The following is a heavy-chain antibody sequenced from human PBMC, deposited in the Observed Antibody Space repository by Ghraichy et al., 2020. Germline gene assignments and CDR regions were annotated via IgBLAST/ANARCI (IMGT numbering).Heavy chain of an antibody. Sequence: GESLNISCAASGFMFSGYWMNWVRQAPGKGLEWVASIKDDGSEKYYLDSVKGRFTIFRDNAKKSLYLQMNSLRAEDTAIYYCARPVTPDDAYVIWGQGTMFTVSS. J-gene: IGHJ3*02. V-gene: IGHV3-7*03. CDR3: ARPVTPDDAYVI. CDR1: GFMFSGYW. CDR2: IKDDGSEK. D-gene: IGHD2-15*01.